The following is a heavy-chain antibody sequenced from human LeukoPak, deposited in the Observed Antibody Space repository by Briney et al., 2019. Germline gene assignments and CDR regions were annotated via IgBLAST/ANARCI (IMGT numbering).Heavy chain of an antibody. D-gene: IGHD1-26*01. J-gene: IGHJ4*02. Sequence: PSETLSLTCAVYGGSFSGYYWSWIRQPPGKGQEWIGEINHSGSTNYNPSLKSRVTISVDTSKNQFSLKLSSVTAADTAVYYCARGRPFIVEATYYFDYWGQGTLVTVSS. CDR2: INHSGST. CDR1: GGSFSGYY. CDR3: ARGRPFIVEATYYFDY. V-gene: IGHV4-34*01.